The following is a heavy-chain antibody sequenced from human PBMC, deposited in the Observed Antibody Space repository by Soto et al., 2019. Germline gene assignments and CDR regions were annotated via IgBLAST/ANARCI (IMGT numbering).Heavy chain of an antibody. CDR3: ARSRTVVEMALIRRHFEY. CDR1: GYTFTSYY. D-gene: IGHD2-21*01. J-gene: IGHJ4*01. CDR2: INPSGGST. Sequence: ASVKVSCKASGYTFTSYYMHWVRQAPGQGLEWMGIINPSGGSTSYAQKFQGRVTMTRDTSTSTVYMELSSLRSEDTAVYYCARSRTVVEMALIRRHFEYTGHRTL. V-gene: IGHV1-46*01.